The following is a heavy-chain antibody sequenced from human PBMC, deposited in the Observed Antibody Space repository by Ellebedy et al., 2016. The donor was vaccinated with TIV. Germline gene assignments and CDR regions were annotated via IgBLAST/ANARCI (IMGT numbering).Heavy chain of an antibody. J-gene: IGHJ4*02. V-gene: IGHV1-18*01. CDR2: ISSSNGDT. CDR1: GYTFTNFG. D-gene: IGHD6-19*01. Sequence: ASVKVSCXASGYTFTNFGITWVRQAPAQGLEWMGWISSSNGDTKYAPSLQDRVTMTTDTSTSTAYMELRSLRSDDTAVYYCARDRFAVAGLFDYWGQGTLVTVSS. CDR3: ARDRFAVAGLFDY.